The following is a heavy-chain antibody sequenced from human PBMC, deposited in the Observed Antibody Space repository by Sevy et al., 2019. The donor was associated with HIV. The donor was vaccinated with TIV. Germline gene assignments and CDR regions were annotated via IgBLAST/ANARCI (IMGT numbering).Heavy chain of an antibody. CDR2: ILHDGSYR. CDR1: GFTFSSYD. V-gene: IGHV3-30*18. CDR3: AKNRLPGGSYFSRHGLDV. Sequence: GGSLRLSCAASGFTFSSYDMHWVRQAPGKGLEWVAIILHDGSYREYVDSVRGRFTMSRDNSKNTMYLQINGLSIEDTAVYYCAKNRLPGGSYFSRHGLDVWGRGTTVTV. J-gene: IGHJ6*02. D-gene: IGHD3-10*01.